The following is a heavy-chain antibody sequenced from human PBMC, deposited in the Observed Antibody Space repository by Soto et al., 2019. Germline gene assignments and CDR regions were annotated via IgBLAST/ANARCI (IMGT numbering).Heavy chain of an antibody. CDR3: ARERGGSPYYNYYGMDV. J-gene: IGHJ6*02. Sequence: QVQLQESGPGLVKPSETLSLSCTVSGGSISSGSYYWNWMRQPPGRGLEWIGYIYYSGTTNYNPSLKSRVTISVDTSKSQLSLKLSSVTAADKAVYYCARERGGSPYYNYYGMDVWGQGTTVTVSS. V-gene: IGHV4-61*01. CDR1: GGSISSGSYY. CDR2: IYYSGTT.